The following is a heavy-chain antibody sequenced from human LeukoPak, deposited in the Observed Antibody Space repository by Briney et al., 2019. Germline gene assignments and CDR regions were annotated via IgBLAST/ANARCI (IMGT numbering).Heavy chain of an antibody. V-gene: IGHV4-39*07. CDR1: GGSISSSSYY. D-gene: IGHD3-16*02. CDR3: ARDRYNLRSFDL. Sequence: SETLFLTCTVSGGSISSSSYYWGWIRQPPGKGLEWIGSIYYSGSTYYNPSLKSRVTISVDTSKNQFSLKLSSVIAADTAVYYCARDRYNLRSFDLWGRGTLVTVSS. CDR2: IYYSGST. J-gene: IGHJ2*01.